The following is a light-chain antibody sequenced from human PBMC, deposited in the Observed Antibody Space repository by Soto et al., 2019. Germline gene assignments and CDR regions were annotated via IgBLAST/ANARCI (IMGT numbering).Light chain of an antibody. J-gene: IGKJ1*01. Sequence: IPMTQSPAALCTSVGDKGTITCRASQSISSYLNWYQQKPGKAPKLLIYAASSLQSGVPSRFSGSGSGTDFTLTISRLEPEDFGVYYCQQYGSSYWTFGQGTKVDIK. CDR2: AAS. CDR1: QSISSY. V-gene: IGKV1-39*01. CDR3: QQYGSSYWT.